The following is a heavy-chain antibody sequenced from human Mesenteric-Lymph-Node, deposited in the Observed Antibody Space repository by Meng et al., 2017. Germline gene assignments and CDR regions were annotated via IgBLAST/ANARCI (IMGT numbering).Heavy chain of an antibody. Sequence: KVSCKGSGYSFTSYWIGWVRQMPGKGLEWMGIIYPGDSDTRYSPSFQGQVTISADKSISTAYLQWSSLKASDTAMYYCARLEIVVVAASGLGYNWFDPWGQGTLVTVSS. CDR2: IYPGDSDT. J-gene: IGHJ5*02. CDR1: GYSFTSYW. D-gene: IGHD2-15*01. CDR3: ARLEIVVVAASGLGYNWFDP. V-gene: IGHV5-51*01.